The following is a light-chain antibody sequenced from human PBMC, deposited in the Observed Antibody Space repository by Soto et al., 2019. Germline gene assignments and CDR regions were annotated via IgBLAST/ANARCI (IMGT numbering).Light chain of an antibody. J-gene: IGKJ5*01. CDR2: GAS. CDR3: QQYGYSPIT. V-gene: IGKV3-20*01. Sequence: IVLTQPPATLSLSPWERATLSCRASQSVSSNLAWYQQKPGQAPRLLIYGASSRATGSPDRFSGGGSGADFTLTISRLEPEDFAVYYCQQYGYSPITFGQGTRLEIK. CDR1: QSVSSN.